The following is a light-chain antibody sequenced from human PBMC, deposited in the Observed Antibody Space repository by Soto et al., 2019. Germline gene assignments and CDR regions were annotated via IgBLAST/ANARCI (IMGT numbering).Light chain of an antibody. Sequence: DIQMTQSPSTLSASLGDRVTITCRASQSISTWLAWYQQKPGKAPKLLIYDASSLGSGVPSRFSGSGSGTDFTLTISSLQPDDFAAYYCQQYNSYSGTFGQGTKVDIK. J-gene: IGKJ1*01. CDR1: QSISTW. CDR2: DAS. CDR3: QQYNSYSGT. V-gene: IGKV1-5*01.